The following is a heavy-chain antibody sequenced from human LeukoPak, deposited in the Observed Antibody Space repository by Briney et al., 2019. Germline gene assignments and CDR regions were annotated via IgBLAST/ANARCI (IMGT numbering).Heavy chain of an antibody. CDR1: GYTFTSYD. V-gene: IGHV1-8*01. D-gene: IGHD6-13*01. J-gene: IGHJ4*02. Sequence: ASVKVSCKASGYTFTSYDINWVRQATGQGLEWMGWMNPNSGNTGYAQKFQGRVTMTRNTSISTAYMELSSLRSEDTAVYYCATAAAAGGYYLDYWGQGTLVTVSS. CDR3: ATAAAAGGYYLDY. CDR2: MNPNSGNT.